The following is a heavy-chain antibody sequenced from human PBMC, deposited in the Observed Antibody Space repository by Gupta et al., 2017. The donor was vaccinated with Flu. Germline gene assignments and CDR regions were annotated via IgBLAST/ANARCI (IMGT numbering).Heavy chain of an antibody. D-gene: IGHD4-17*01. J-gene: IGHJ4*02. CDR1: GFTFRSYE. Sequence: EVQLVESGGGLVQPGGSLRLPCPASGFTFRSYEMNWVRQAPGKGLEWVSYISSSGSTIYYADSVKGRFTISRDNAKNSLYLQMNSLRAEDTAVYYCARVNHGTVTTTYYFDYWGQGTLVTVSS. CDR3: ARVNHGTVTTTYYFDY. V-gene: IGHV3-48*03. CDR2: ISSSGSTI.